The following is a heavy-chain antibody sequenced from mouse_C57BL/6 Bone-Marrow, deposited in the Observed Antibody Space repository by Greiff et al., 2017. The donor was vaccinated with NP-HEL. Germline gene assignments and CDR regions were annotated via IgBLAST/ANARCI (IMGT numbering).Heavy chain of an antibody. CDR3: ARSIFFMNYYGSSFDY. CDR2: LDPSDSYT. D-gene: IGHD1-1*01. V-gene: IGHV1-69*01. J-gene: IGHJ2*01. Sequence: VQLQESGAELVMPGASVKLSCKASGYTFTSYWMHWVKQRPGQGLEWIGELDPSDSYTNYNQKFKGKSTLTVDKSSSTAYMQLSSLTSEDSAVYYCARSIFFMNYYGSSFDYWGQGTTLTVSS. CDR1: GYTFTSYW.